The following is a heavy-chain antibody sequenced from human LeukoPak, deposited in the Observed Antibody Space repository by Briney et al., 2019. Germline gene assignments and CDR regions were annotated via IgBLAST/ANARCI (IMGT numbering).Heavy chain of an antibody. CDR1: GFPFSSFS. J-gene: IGHJ4*02. V-gene: IGHV3-30*04. CDR2: ISYDGSDK. CDR3: ARDPAAAGFDS. Sequence: GGSLRLSCAGSGFTSGFPFSSFSMHWVPQAPGKGLEWVSVISYDGSDKQYADSVRGRFTIPRDNSKSTVFLQMNGLTVEDTAIYYCARDPAAAGFDSWGQGTLVTVSS. D-gene: IGHD6-13*01.